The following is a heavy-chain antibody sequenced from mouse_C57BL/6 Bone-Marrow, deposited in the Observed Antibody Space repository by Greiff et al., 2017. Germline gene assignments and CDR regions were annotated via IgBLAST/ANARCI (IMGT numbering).Heavy chain of an antibody. CDR2: IYPRSGNT. CDR3: TGEDLRRWWYAY. V-gene: IGHV1-81*01. Sequence: VQVVESGAELARPGASVKLSCKASGYTFTSYGISWVKQRTGQGLEWIGEIYPRSGNTYYNEKFKGKATLTADKSSSTAYMELRSLTSEDSAVYLCTGEDLRRWWYAYWGQGTLVTVSA. J-gene: IGHJ3*01. CDR1: GYTFTSYG. D-gene: IGHD1-1*02.